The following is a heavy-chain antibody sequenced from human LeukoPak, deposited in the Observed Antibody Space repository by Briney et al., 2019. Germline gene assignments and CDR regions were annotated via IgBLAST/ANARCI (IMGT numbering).Heavy chain of an antibody. CDR1: GGSFSGYY. CDR2: INHSGST. CDR3: ARGCDDSSGYYQYYFDY. J-gene: IGHJ4*02. Sequence: SETLSLTCAVYGGSFSGYYWSWIRQPPGKGLEWIGEINHSGSTNYNPSLKSRVTISVDTSKNQFSLKLGSVTAADTAVYYCARGCDDSSGYYQYYFDYWGQGTLVTVSS. D-gene: IGHD3-22*01. V-gene: IGHV4-34*01.